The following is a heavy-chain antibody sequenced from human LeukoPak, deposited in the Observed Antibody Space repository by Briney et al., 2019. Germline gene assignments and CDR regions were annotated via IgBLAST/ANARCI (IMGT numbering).Heavy chain of an antibody. CDR2: VYHSGST. Sequence: SETLSLTCTVSGGSISSGGYYWSWIRQPPGKGQEWIGYVYHSGSTYYNPSLKSRVTISVDRSKNQFSLKLSSVTAADTAVYYCARRYCSSTSCPEDYWGQGTLVTVSS. V-gene: IGHV4-30-2*01. J-gene: IGHJ4*02. CDR1: GGSISSGGYY. CDR3: ARRYCSSTSCPEDY. D-gene: IGHD2-2*01.